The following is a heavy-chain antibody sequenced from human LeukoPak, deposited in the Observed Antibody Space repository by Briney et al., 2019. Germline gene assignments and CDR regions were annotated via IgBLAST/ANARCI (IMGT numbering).Heavy chain of an antibody. Sequence: GGSLRLSCAASGFTFSNYAMSWVRQAPGKGLEWVSAITGSGGNTYYADSVKGRFTISRDNSKNTVFLQMNSLRAEDTAVYYCAKWGDYDVLTGYYVPDYWGQGTLVTVSS. CDR2: ITGSGGNT. V-gene: IGHV3-23*01. CDR1: GFTFSNYA. J-gene: IGHJ4*02. D-gene: IGHD3-9*01. CDR3: AKWGDYDVLTGYYVPDY.